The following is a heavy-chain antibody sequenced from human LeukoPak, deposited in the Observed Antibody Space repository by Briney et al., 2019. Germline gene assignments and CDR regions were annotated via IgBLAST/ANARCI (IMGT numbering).Heavy chain of an antibody. CDR1: GFSVSSNY. Sequence: GSLRLSCAASGFSVSSNYMSWVRQAPGKGLEWVSVIYDNGDAYSADSVKGRFTISRHNSKNTLYLQMNSLRPEDTAVYYCAGGSRRDGYDCWGQGTLVTVSS. CDR3: AGGSRRDGYDC. J-gene: IGHJ4*02. D-gene: IGHD5-24*01. V-gene: IGHV3-53*04. CDR2: IYDNGDA.